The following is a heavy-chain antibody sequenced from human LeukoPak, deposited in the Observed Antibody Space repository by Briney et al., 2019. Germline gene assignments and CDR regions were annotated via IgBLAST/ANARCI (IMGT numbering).Heavy chain of an antibody. CDR3: ARDLITMIVDS. CDR2: IYYSGST. Sequence: KPSETLSLTCTVSGGSISSSSYYWGWIRQPPGKGLEWIGSIYYSGSTYYNPSLKSRVTISVDTSKNQFSLKLSSVTAADTAVYYCARDLITMIVDSWGQGTLVTVFS. D-gene: IGHD3-22*01. J-gene: IGHJ4*02. V-gene: IGHV4-39*07. CDR1: GGSISSSSYY.